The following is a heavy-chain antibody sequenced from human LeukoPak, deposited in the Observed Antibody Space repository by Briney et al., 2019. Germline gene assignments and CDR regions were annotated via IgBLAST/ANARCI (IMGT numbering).Heavy chain of an antibody. J-gene: IGHJ5*02. D-gene: IGHD1-1*01. CDR3: ARASSFDKTTRWNPAYFGP. V-gene: IGHV4-34*01. Sequence: SETLSLTCAVHGGSLSGFYWSWIRQPPGKGLEWIGEINHSGTTNYNPSLKSRVTISVDTSKNQVSLDLDSVTAADTAVYYCARASSFDKTTRWNPAYFGPWGPGSLVTVAS. CDR2: INHSGTT. CDR1: GGSLSGFY.